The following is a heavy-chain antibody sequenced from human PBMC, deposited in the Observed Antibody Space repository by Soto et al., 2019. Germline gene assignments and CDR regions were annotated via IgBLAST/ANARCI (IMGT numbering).Heavy chain of an antibody. Sequence: QVQLVESGGGVVQPGRSLRLSCAASGFTFSSYAMHLVRQAPGKGLEWVAVISYDGSNKYYTDSVKGRFTISRDNSKNTLYLQMNSLRAEDTAVYYCARDAAMDHYYYYGMDVWGQGTTVTVSS. D-gene: IGHD5-18*01. V-gene: IGHV3-30-3*01. CDR2: ISYDGSNK. CDR1: GFTFSSYA. J-gene: IGHJ6*02. CDR3: ARDAAMDHYYYYGMDV.